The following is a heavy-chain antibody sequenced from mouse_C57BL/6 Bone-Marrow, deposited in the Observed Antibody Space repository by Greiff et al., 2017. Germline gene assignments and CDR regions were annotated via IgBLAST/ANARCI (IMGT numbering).Heavy chain of an antibody. D-gene: IGHD1-1*01. CDR2: IWWDDDK. V-gene: IGHV8-8*01. CDR1: GFSLSTFGMG. CDR3: ARMKYYGSSQYYYAMDY. Sequence: QVTLKESGPGLLQPSQTLSLTCSFSGFSLSTFGMGVGWIRQPSGKGLEWLAHIWWDDDKYYNPALKSRLTFSKDTSKNQVFLKIANVDTADTATYYCARMKYYGSSQYYYAMDYWGQGTSVTVSS. J-gene: IGHJ4*01.